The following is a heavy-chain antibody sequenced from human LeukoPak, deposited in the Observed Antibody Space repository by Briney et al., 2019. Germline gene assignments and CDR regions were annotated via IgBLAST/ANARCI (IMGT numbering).Heavy chain of an antibody. CDR3: ARDGVPAAYYYYYYGMDV. Sequence: SETLSLTCTVSGGSISSYYWSWIRQPPGKGLEWIGRIYTSGSTNYNPSLKSRVTMSVDTSKNQFSLKLSSVTAADTAVYYCARDGVPAAYYYYYYGMDVWGQGTTVTVSS. J-gene: IGHJ6*02. CDR2: IYTSGST. D-gene: IGHD2-2*01. V-gene: IGHV4-4*07. CDR1: GGSISSYY.